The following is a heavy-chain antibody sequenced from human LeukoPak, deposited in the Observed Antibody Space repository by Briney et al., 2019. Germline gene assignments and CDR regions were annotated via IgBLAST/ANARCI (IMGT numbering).Heavy chain of an antibody. J-gene: IGHJ4*02. V-gene: IGHV3-23*01. CDR3: AKDLRGMVVIDFDY. CDR2: ITGSGGTT. Sequence: GGPLRLSCAASGFNFSGYAMRRVRQTPGQGLEWVSTITGSGGTTYYADSVSGRFTISRDNSKNTLFLQMNSLRAEDTALYYCAKDLRGMVVIDFDYWGQGTLVTVSS. D-gene: IGHD2-15*01. CDR1: GFNFSGYA.